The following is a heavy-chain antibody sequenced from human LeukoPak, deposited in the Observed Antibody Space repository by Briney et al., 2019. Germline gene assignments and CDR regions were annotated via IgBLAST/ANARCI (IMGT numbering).Heavy chain of an antibody. CDR1: GFTFDDYA. J-gene: IGHJ3*02. CDR3: AKDRYSSSWYAFDI. CDR2: ISWNSGSI. D-gene: IGHD6-13*01. V-gene: IGHV3-9*03. Sequence: GRSLRLSCAASGFTFDDYAMHWVRQAPGKGLEWVSGISWNSGSIGYADSVKGRFTISRDNAKSSLYLQMNSLRAEDMALYYCAKDRYSSSWYAFDIWGQGTMVTVSS.